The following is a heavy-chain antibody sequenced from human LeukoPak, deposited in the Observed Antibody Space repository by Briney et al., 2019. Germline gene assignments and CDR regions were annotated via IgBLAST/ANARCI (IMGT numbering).Heavy chain of an antibody. J-gene: IGHJ4*02. CDR1: GGTFSSYA. CDR2: IIPIFGTA. Sequence: ASVKVSCKASGGTFSSYAISWVRQAPGQGLEWMGGIIPIFGTANYAQKFQGRVTITADESTSTAYMELSSLRSEDTAVYYCARDTGKIDGYFDSWGQGTPVTVSS. D-gene: IGHD1-1*01. V-gene: IGHV1-69*13. CDR3: ARDTGKIDGYFDS.